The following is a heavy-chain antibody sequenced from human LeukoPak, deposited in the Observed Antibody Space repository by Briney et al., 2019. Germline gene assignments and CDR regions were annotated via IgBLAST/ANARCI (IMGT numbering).Heavy chain of an antibody. V-gene: IGHV3-20*04. Sequence: GGSLRLSCAASGFTFDDYGMSWVRQAPGKGLEWVSGINWNGGSTGYADSVKGRFTISRDNAKNSLYLQMNSLRAEDTAVYYCARDRWFKGDSSSLVDYWGQGTLVTVSS. D-gene: IGHD6-13*01. CDR3: ARDRWFKGDSSSLVDY. CDR1: GFTFDDYG. J-gene: IGHJ4*02. CDR2: INWNGGST.